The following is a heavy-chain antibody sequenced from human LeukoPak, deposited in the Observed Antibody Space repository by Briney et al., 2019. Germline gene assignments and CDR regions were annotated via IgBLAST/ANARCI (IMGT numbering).Heavy chain of an antibody. V-gene: IGHV3-23*01. J-gene: IGHJ4*02. CDR3: AKGKYSSGGVPDY. CDR2: ISGSGGST. CDR1: GFTFSSYA. Sequence: GGSLRLSCAASGFTFSSYAMSWVRQAPGKGLEWVSAISGSGGSTYYADSVKGRFTISRDNSKNTLYLQMNSLRAEGTAVYYCAKGKYSSGGVPDYWGQGTLVTVSS. D-gene: IGHD6-19*01.